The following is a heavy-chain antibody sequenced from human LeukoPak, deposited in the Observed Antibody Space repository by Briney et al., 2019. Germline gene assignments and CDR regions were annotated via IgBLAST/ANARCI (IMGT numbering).Heavy chain of an antibody. D-gene: IGHD1-26*01. CDR3: AKSIVGATGIDY. Sequence: AGGSLRLSCAASGFTFSSYGMHGVRQAPGKGLEWVAVISYDGSNKYYADSVKGRFTISRDNSKNTLYLQMNSLRAEDTAVYYCAKSIVGATGIDYWGQGTLVTVS. CDR1: GFTFSSYG. CDR2: ISYDGSNK. J-gene: IGHJ4*02. V-gene: IGHV3-30*18.